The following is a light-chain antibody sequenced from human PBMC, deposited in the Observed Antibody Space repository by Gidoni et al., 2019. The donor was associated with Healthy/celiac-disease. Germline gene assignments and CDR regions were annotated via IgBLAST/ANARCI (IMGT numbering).Light chain of an antibody. Sequence: EIVLTQSPATLSLSPGERATLSCSASQGVSSYLAWYQQKPGQAPRLRIYDASNRATGIPARFSGSGSGTDFTLTISSLEPEDFAVYYCQQRSNWPPIFTFGPGTKVDSK. J-gene: IGKJ3*01. CDR2: DAS. CDR1: QGVSSY. CDR3: QQRSNWPPIFT. V-gene: IGKV3-11*01.